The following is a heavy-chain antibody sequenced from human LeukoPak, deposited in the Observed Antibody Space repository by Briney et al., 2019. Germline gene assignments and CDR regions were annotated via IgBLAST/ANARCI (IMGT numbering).Heavy chain of an antibody. J-gene: IGHJ4*02. V-gene: IGHV3-30*18. Sequence: GGSLRLSCAASGFTFSSYGIHWVRQAPGKGLEWVAVISYDGSNKYYADSVKGRFTISRDNSKNTLYLQMNSLRAEDTAVYYCAKDGRDYGDYVDYWGQGTLVTVSS. D-gene: IGHD4-17*01. CDR1: GFTFSSYG. CDR3: AKDGRDYGDYVDY. CDR2: ISYDGSNK.